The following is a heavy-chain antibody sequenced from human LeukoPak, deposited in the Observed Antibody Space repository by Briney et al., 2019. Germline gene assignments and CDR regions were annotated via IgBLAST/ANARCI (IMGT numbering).Heavy chain of an antibody. CDR2: INPNSGGT. J-gene: IGHJ6*03. V-gene: IGHV1-2*02. CDR1: GYTFTGYY. CDR3: ARGELGYCSSTSCYHYYYYYMDV. D-gene: IGHD2-2*01. Sequence: ASVNVSCKASGYTFTGYYMHWVRQAPGQGLEWMGWINPNSGGTNYAQKFQGRVTMTRDTSISTAYMELSRLRSDDTAVYYCARGELGYCSSTSCYHYYYYYMDVWGKGTTVTVSS.